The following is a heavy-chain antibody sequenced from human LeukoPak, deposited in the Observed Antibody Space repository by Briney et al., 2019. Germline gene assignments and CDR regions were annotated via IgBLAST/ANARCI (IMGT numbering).Heavy chain of an antibody. Sequence: GASVKVSCKASGYTFTGYYMHWVRQAPGQGLEWMGWINPNSGGTNYAQKFQGRVTMTRDTSISTAYMELSRLRSDDTAVYYCARALSPGYRSSTSCRDFDYWGQGTRVTVSS. CDR1: GYTFTGYY. CDR2: INPNSGGT. CDR3: ARALSPGYRSSTSCRDFDY. D-gene: IGHD2-2*03. V-gene: IGHV1-2*02. J-gene: IGHJ4*02.